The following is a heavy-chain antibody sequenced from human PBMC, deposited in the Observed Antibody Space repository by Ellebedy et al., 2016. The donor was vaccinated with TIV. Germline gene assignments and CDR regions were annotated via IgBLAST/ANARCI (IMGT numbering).Heavy chain of an antibody. CDR1: GFSFSTYS. J-gene: IGHJ3*02. V-gene: IGHV3-48*04. CDR2: VSHSSITM. D-gene: IGHD7-27*01. CDR3: ARDMGWGNERINDAFDI. Sequence: GGSLRLSCAASGFSFSTYSMNWVRQAPGKGLEWISYVSHSSITMKYADSVKGRFTVSRDNSKNSLYLKMNSLRAEDTALYYCARDMGWGNERINDAFDIWGQGTTVTVSS.